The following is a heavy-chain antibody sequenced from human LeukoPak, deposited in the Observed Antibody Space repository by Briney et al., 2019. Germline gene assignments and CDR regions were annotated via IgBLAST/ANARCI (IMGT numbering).Heavy chain of an antibody. CDR2: GDYSGGT. D-gene: IGHD5-18*01. V-gene: IGHV4-39*07. Sequence: SETLSLTCTVSGDSFTSVTDYWAWIRQPPGKGLEWIASGDYSGGTYYNPSLESRVAISADMSKNQISLKLTSVTAADTAVYYCARVSDSGYSYGQPGGDYFDYWGQGTLVTVSS. J-gene: IGHJ4*02. CDR3: ARVSDSGYSYGQPGGDYFDY. CDR1: GDSFTSVTDY.